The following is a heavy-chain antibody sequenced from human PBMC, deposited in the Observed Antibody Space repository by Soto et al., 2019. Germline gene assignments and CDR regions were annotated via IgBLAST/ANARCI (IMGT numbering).Heavy chain of an antibody. CDR3: AKGHSSSPSPQYYYYRMDV. Sequence: GGSLRLSCAASGLTFSSFAMSWVRQAPGKGLEWVSGISGSGGSTYHADSVKGRFIISRDNSKNVLYLQMNSVRAEDTAVYYCAKGHSSSPSPQYYYYRMDVWGQGTTVTVSS. D-gene: IGHD6-13*01. CDR1: GLTFSSFA. CDR2: ISGSGGST. J-gene: IGHJ6*02. V-gene: IGHV3-23*01.